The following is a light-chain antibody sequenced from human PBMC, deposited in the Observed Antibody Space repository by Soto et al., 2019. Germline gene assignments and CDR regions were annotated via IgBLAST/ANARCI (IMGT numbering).Light chain of an antibody. J-gene: IGKJ2*01. CDR2: SAS. CDR1: QDIITY. Sequence: DIQMTQSPSSVSASVGARVTITCRASQDIITYLAWYQQKPGKAPRLLIHSASSLESGVPSRFSGSGSATDFSLTISSLEPEDVATSFCQHANSYPYTFGQGTKLEI. CDR3: QHANSYPYT. V-gene: IGKV1D-12*01.